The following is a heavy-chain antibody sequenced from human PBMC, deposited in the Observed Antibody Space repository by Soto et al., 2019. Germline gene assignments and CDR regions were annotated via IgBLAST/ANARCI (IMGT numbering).Heavy chain of an antibody. Sequence: VQLVESGGGLVKPGGSLRLSCVASGFTFSDYYMGWIRQAPGKGLEWVSYISNSDYTTYYADSVKGRFTISRDNAKNSLYLQLNGLRVEDTAVYYCASGKWSLDYWGQGTLVTASS. D-gene: IGHD2-15*01. J-gene: IGHJ4*02. CDR3: ASGKWSLDY. CDR2: ISNSDYTT. V-gene: IGHV3-11*01. CDR1: GFTFSDYY.